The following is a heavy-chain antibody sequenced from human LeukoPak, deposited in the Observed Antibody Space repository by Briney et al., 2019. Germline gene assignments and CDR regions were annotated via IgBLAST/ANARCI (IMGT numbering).Heavy chain of an antibody. D-gene: IGHD3-22*01. CDR2: IYYSGST. J-gene: IGHJ4*02. V-gene: IGHV4-59*01. CDR3: ARGGDYYDSSGYLDY. CDR1: GGSISSYY. Sequence: SETLSLTCTVSGGSISSYYWSWIRQPPGKGLEWIGYIYYSGSTNYNPSLKSRVTISVDTSKNQFSLKLSSVTAADTAVYYCARGGDYYDSSGYLDYWGQGTLVTVSS.